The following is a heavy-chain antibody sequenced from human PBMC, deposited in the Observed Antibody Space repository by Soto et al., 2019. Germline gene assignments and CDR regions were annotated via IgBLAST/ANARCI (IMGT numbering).Heavy chain of an antibody. CDR1: GGSMSSGDYY. CDR3: ARDFDFGLDV. V-gene: IGHV4-30-4*01. J-gene: IGHJ6*02. CDR2: IYHSGST. Sequence: QMQLQESGPGLVKPSQTLSLTCTVSGGSMSSGDYYWNWIRQPPGKGLEWIGYIYHSGSTLYNPSLKSRVTLSVNTSKNQFYLRLTSVTAADTALYFCARDFDFGLDVWGQGTTVNVSS.